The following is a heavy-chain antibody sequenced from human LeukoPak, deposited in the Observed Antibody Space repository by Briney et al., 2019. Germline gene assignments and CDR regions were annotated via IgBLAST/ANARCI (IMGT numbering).Heavy chain of an antibody. V-gene: IGHV3-21*01. CDR3: ASGYCSGGSCYEEHY. D-gene: IGHD2-15*01. Sequence: GGSLRLSCAASGFTFSSYSMNWVRQAPGKGLEWVSSISSSSSYIYYADSVKGRFTISRDNAKNSLCLQMNSLRAEDTAVYYCASGYCSGGSCYEEHYWGQGTLVTVSS. CDR1: GFTFSSYS. CDR2: ISSSSSYI. J-gene: IGHJ4*02.